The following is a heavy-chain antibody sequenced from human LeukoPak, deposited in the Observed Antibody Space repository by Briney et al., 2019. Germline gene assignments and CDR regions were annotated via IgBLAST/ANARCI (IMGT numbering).Heavy chain of an antibody. D-gene: IGHD6-19*01. CDR1: GFTFSDDY. CDR2: ISGSGSYT. J-gene: IGHJ4*02. Sequence: PGGSLRLSCAASGFTFSDDYMNWIRQAPGKGLEWVSYISGSGSYTNYADSVKGRFTISRDNAKNSLYLQMNSLRAEDTAVYYCARGESFSSGWPYYFDFWGRGALVTVSS. V-gene: IGHV3-11*05. CDR3: ARGESFSSGWPYYFDF.